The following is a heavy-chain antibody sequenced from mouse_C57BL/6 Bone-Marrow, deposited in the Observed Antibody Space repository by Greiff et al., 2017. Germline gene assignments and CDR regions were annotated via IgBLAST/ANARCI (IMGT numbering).Heavy chain of an antibody. CDR1: GYTFTNYW. J-gene: IGHJ4*01. CDR3: ARSYDYDDYTMDY. CDR2: IHPNGGSP. D-gene: IGHD2-4*01. Sequence: VQLQQPGAELVKPGASVKLSCKASGYTFTNYWMHWVKQRPGQGLEWIGMIHPNGGSPDYNEKFKSEATLSVDKSSRTAYMERSSRTSEDSAVYYCARSYDYDDYTMDYGGQGTSVTVSS. V-gene: IGHV1-64*01.